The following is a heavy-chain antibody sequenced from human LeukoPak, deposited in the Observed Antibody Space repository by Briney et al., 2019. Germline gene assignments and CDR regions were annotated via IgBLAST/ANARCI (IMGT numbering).Heavy chain of an antibody. CDR2: IYYSGST. CDR1: GGSISSSSYY. CDR3: ARRDGYRYGLNPYDY. V-gene: IGHV4-39*01. D-gene: IGHD5-18*01. Sequence: TSETLSLTCTVSGGSISSSSYYWGWIRQPPGKGLEWIGSIYYSGSTYYNPSLKSRVTISVDTSKNQFSLKLSSVTAADTAVYYCARRDGYRYGLNPYDYWGQGTLVTVSS. J-gene: IGHJ4*02.